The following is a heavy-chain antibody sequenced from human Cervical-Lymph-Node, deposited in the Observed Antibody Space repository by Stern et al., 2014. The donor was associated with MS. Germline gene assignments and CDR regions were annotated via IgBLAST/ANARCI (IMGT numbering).Heavy chain of an antibody. V-gene: IGHV1-2*02. J-gene: IGHJ5*02. CDR3: ARVSHDSSGYYNWFDP. D-gene: IGHD3-22*01. CDR1: GYTFTGYY. CDR2: INPNSGGT. Sequence: VQLVESGAEVKKPGASVKVSCKASGYTFTGYYMHWVRQAPGQGLEWVGWINPNSGGTNYAQKFQGRVTMTRDTSISTAYMELSRLRSDDTAVYYCARVSHDSSGYYNWFDPWGQGTLVTVSS.